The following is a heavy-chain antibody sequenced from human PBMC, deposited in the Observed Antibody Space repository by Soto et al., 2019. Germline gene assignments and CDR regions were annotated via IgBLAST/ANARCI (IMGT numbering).Heavy chain of an antibody. CDR3: ARDRHDYDSSGSSYYFDY. V-gene: IGHV1-3*01. D-gene: IGHD3-22*01. CDR2: IDAANGNT. CDR1: GYTFITYA. J-gene: IGHJ4*02. Sequence: QVQLVQSGAEVKMPGASVKVSCKASGYTFITYAIHWVRQAPGQRLEWMGRIDAANGNTRYSQKFQGRVIFTRDTSASTVYMELSSLNPEDTAVFYCARDRHDYDSSGSSYYFDYWGQGTLVTVSS.